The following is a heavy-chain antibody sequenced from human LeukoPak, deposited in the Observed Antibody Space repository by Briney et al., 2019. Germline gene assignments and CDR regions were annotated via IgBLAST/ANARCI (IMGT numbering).Heavy chain of an antibody. D-gene: IGHD3-3*01. Sequence: PSETLSLTCTVSGGSISSYYWSWIRQPAGKGLEWIGRIYTSGSTNYNPSLKSRVTMSVDTSKNQFSQKLSSVTAADTAVYYCAREVGTIMVNWFDPWGQGTLVTVSS. CDR3: AREVGTIMVNWFDP. CDR2: IYTSGST. J-gene: IGHJ5*02. CDR1: GGSISSYY. V-gene: IGHV4-4*07.